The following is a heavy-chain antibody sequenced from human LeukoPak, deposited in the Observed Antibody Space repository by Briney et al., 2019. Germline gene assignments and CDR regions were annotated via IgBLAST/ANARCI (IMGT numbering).Heavy chain of an antibody. CDR2: IDWDDDK. Sequence: SGPALVTPTQTLTVTRTFSGTSLGTSGMRVSWIRQPPEKALEWLARIDWDDDKFYSTSLKTRLTISKDTSKNQVVLTMTTMADVDTVTYSSARHYGSASELDNWGQGTMVTVSS. CDR3: ARHYGSASELDN. J-gene: IGHJ4*02. D-gene: IGHD3-10*01. CDR1: GTSLGTSGMR. V-gene: IGHV2-70*04.